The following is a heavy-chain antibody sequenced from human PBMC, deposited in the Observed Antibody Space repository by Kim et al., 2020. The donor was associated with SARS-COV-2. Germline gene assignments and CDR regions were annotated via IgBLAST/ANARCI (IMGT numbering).Heavy chain of an antibody. CDR1: GGSISSGGYY. Sequence: SETLSLTCTVSGGSISSGGYYWSWIRQHPGKGLEWIGYIYYSGSTYYNPSLKSRVTISVDTSKNQFSLKLSSVTAADTAVYYCARARGSATLIYYGMDVWGQGTTVTVYS. V-gene: IGHV4-31*03. D-gene: IGHD3-10*01. CDR2: IYYSGST. CDR3: ARARGSATLIYYGMDV. J-gene: IGHJ6*02.